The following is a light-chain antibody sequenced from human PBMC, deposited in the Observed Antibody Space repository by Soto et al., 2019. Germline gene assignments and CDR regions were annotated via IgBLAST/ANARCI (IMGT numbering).Light chain of an antibody. J-gene: IGKJ1*01. CDR2: GAS. V-gene: IGKV1-6*01. CDR1: QGIGNA. Sequence: ITQPPSSLSASVGDRVTISCRASQGIGNALGWYQQKPGKPPKVLIYGASNLQSGVPPRFSGIGSGTDFPLTISCPQPEDSATYYCPQDIKLPWPFCPGTKVDI. CDR3: PQDIKLPWP.